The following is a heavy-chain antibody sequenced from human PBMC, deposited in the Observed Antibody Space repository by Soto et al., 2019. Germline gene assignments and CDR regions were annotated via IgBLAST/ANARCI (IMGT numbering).Heavy chain of an antibody. CDR2: ISAYNGNT. D-gene: IGHD6-19*01. Sequence: ASVKVSCKASGYTFTSYGISWVRQAPGQGLEWMGWISAYNGNTNYAQKLQGRVTMTTDTSTSTAYMELRGLRSDDTAVYYCAREAADLPIAVAGTGYYYYMDVWGKGTTVTVSS. CDR1: GYTFTSYG. J-gene: IGHJ6*03. CDR3: AREAADLPIAVAGTGYYYYMDV. V-gene: IGHV1-18*01.